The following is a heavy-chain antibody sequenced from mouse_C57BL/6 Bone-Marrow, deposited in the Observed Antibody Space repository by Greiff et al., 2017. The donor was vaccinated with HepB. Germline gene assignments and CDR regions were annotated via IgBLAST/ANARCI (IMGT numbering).Heavy chain of an antibody. CDR1: GYTFTSYD. J-gene: IGHJ3*01. V-gene: IGHV1-81*01. CDR3: AREGAY. Sequence: QVQLQQSGAELARPGASVKLSCKASGYTFTSYDISWVKQRTGQGLEWIGEIYPRSGNTYYNEKFKGKATLTADKSSSTAYMELRSLTSEDSAVYFCAREGAYWGQGTLVTVSA. CDR2: IYPRSGNT.